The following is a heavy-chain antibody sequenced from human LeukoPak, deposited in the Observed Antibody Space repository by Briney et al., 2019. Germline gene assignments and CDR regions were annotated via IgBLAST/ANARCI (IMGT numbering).Heavy chain of an antibody. D-gene: IGHD6-13*01. CDR2: ISGSGGDT. J-gene: IGHJ4*02. CDR3: GRDQNVAAAGVPYDY. CDR1: GFTFSNYA. Sequence: PGGSLRLSCAASGFTFSNYAMSWVRQAPGKGLEWVSAISGSGGDTYYPDSVKGRFTISRDNSKNTLYLQMNSLRAEDTAVYYCGRDQNVAAAGVPYDYWGQGTLATVSS. V-gene: IGHV3-23*01.